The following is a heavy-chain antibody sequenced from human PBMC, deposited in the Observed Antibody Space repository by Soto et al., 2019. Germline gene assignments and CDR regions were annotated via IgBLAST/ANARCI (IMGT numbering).Heavy chain of an antibody. CDR2: IKHSGSI. Sequence: SETLSLTCAVYGGSFSHYYWNWIRQSPGKGLEWIGKIKHSGSINYNPSLMSRVSISVDMSKNQFSLRLTSVTAAETAVYYCARGGSSEWKVDIDIWGQGTMVTVSS. CDR3: ARGGSSEWKVDIDI. CDR1: GGSFSHYY. V-gene: IGHV4-34*01. D-gene: IGHD6-19*01. J-gene: IGHJ3*02.